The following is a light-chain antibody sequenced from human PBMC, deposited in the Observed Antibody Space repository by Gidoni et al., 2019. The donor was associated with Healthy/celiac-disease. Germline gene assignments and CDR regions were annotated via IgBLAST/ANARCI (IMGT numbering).Light chain of an antibody. CDR1: SSDVGGYNY. CDR3: SSYTSSSTPYVV. Sequence: QSALTQPASVSGSPGQSITSSCTGTSSDVGGYNYVSWYQQHPGKAPKLMTYDVSNRPSGVSNRFSGSKSGNTASLTISGLQAEDEADYYCSSYTSSSTPYVVFGGGTKLTVL. V-gene: IGLV2-14*01. J-gene: IGLJ2*01. CDR2: DVS.